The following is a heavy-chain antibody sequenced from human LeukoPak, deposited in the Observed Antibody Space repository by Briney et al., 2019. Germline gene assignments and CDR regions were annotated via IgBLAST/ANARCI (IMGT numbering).Heavy chain of an antibody. CDR1: GYSFTNYW. CDR2: IYPADSDT. CDR3: ARLEDYYFDY. V-gene: IGHV5-51*01. Sequence: GESLKISCKGSGYSFTNYWIGWVRQMPGKGLEWVGIIYPADSDTRYSPSFQGQVTISADKSISSAYLQWSSLKASDTAMYFCARLEDYYFDYWGQGTLVTVSS. J-gene: IGHJ4*02.